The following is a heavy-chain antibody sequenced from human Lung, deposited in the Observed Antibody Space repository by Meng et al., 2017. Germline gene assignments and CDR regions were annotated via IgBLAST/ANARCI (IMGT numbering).Heavy chain of an antibody. Sequence: QWHKQQLGAVMLKHAQSLALTCVVSGGSCNDSYGSWIRQPQVKGLEWIGEINHSGSTNYNPSLESRATISVDTSQNNLSLKLSSVTAADSAVYYCARGPTTMAHDFDYWGQGTLVTVSS. CDR3: ARGPTTMAHDFDY. CDR1: GGSCNDSY. D-gene: IGHD4-11*01. CDR2: INHSGST. J-gene: IGHJ4*02. V-gene: IGHV4-34*01.